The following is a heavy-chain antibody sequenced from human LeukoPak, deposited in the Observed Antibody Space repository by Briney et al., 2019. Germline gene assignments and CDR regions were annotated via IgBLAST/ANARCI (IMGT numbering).Heavy chain of an antibody. CDR3: ASLKSSGWYRAVDYYGMDV. J-gene: IGHJ6*02. V-gene: IGHV1-18*01. CDR2: ISAYNGNT. D-gene: IGHD6-19*01. Sequence: ASVKVSCKASGYTFTSYGISWVRQAPGQGLEWMGWISAYNGNTNYAQKLQGRVTMTTDTSTSTAYMELRSLRSDDTAVYYCASLKSSGWYRAVDYYGMDVWGQGTTVTVSS. CDR1: GYTFTSYG.